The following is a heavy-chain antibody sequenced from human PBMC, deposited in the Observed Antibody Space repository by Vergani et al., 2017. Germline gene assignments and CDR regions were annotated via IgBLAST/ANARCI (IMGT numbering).Heavy chain of an antibody. V-gene: IGHV3-23*04. D-gene: IGHD6-19*01. CDR3: AKDSSGWYGRDY. CDR2: ISGSGGST. Sequence: EVQLVESGGVVVQPGGSLRLSCAASGFTFSSYAMSWVRQAPGKGLEWVSAISGSGGSTYYADSVKGRFTISRDNSKNTLYLQMNSLRAEDTAVYYCAKDSSGWYGRDYWGQGTLVTVSS. J-gene: IGHJ4*02. CDR1: GFTFSSYA.